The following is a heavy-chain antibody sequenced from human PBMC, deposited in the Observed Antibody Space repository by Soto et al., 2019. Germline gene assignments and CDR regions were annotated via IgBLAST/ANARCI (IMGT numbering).Heavy chain of an antibody. Sequence: EVQLLESGGALIQPGGSLRLSCVASGITFSSYAMTWVRQAPGKGLEWVSAIGSGGGSTYYADSVKGRFTISRDNSKSTLYLHMSSLRAEDTAIYFCARRGMWQPALGGVDMWGQGTTVTVSS. J-gene: IGHJ6*02. CDR3: ARRGMWQPALGGVDM. CDR1: GITFSSYA. D-gene: IGHD7-27*01. CDR2: IGSGGGST. V-gene: IGHV3-23*01.